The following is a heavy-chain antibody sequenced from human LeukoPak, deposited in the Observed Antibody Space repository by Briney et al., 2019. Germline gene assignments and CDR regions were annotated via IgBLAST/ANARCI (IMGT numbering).Heavy chain of an antibody. CDR3: ARDPVAANKNDYYYYGMDV. J-gene: IGHJ6*02. V-gene: IGHV4-31*03. CDR1: GGSISSGGYY. Sequence: PSQTLSLTCTVSGGSISSGGYYWSWIRQHPGGGLDWIGYIYYSGSTYYNPSLKSRVTISVDTSKNQFSLKLSSVTAADTAVYYCARDPVAANKNDYYYYGMDVWGQGTTVTVSS. D-gene: IGHD2-15*01. CDR2: IYYSGST.